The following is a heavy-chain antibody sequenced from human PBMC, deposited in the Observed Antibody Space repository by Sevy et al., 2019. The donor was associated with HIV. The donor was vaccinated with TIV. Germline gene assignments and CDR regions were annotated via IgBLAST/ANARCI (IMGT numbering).Heavy chain of an antibody. D-gene: IGHD2-15*01. J-gene: IGHJ6*02. Sequence: ASVTVSCKASGGTFSSYAISWVRQAPGQGLEWMGGIIPIFGTANYAQKFQGRVTITAEESTCTAYMGLSSLRSGDTAVYYRARPGYCSGGSCYSEDGHYYYYYGMDVWGQGTTVTVSS. V-gene: IGHV1-69*13. CDR3: ARPGYCSGGSCYSEDGHYYYYYGMDV. CDR1: GGTFSSYA. CDR2: IIPIFGTA.